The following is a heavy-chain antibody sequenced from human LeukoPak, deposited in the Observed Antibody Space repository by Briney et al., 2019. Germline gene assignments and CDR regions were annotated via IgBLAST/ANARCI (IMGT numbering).Heavy chain of an antibody. D-gene: IGHD6-19*01. V-gene: IGHV3-64*01. CDR3: ARHSSGCLDY. J-gene: IGHJ4*02. CDR2: ISSNGGST. CDR1: GFTFTSYA. Sequence: GGSLRLSCAASGFTFTSYAMHWVRQAPGKGLEYVSAISSNGGSTYYANSVMGRFTISRDNSKNTLYLQVGSLRAEDMAVYYCARHSSGCLDYWGQGTLVTVSS.